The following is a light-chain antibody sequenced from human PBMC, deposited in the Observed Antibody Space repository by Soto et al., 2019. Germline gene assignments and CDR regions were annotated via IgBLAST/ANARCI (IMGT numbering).Light chain of an antibody. J-gene: IGLJ1*01. CDR1: SSNIGAGYD. CDR3: QSYDSSLSYV. CDR2: GNS. Sequence: QSVLTQPPSVSGAPGQRVTISCTGSSSNIGAGYDVHWYQQLPGTVPKLLISGNSNRPSGVPDRFSGSKSGTSASLAITGLQAEDEADYYCQSYDSSLSYVFGPGTKVTVL. V-gene: IGLV1-40*01.